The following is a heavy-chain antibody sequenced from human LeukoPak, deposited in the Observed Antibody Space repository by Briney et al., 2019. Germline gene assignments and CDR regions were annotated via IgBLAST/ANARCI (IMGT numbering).Heavy chain of an antibody. Sequence: ASVNVSCKASGYTFTSYAMHWVRQAPGQRLEWMGWINAGNGNTKYSQKFQGRVTITRDTSASTDYMELSSVRAEETDVYYCARCPVAGTHRLDYGGEGTLVTVS. CDR2: INAGNGNT. CDR1: GYTFTSYA. D-gene: IGHD6-19*01. CDR3: ARCPVAGTHRLDY. J-gene: IGHJ4*02. V-gene: IGHV1-3*01.